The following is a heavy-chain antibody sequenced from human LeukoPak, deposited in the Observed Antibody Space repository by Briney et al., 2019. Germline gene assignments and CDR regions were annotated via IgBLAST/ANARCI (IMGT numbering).Heavy chain of an antibody. V-gene: IGHV3-30*04. CDR2: ISYDGNNK. CDR1: GFTFRSYA. CDR3: ARERSYDSSGYYSPYYFDY. J-gene: IGHJ4*02. D-gene: IGHD3-22*01. Sequence: GGSLRLSCAASGFTFRSYAMSWVRQAPGKGLEWVAVISYDGNNKYYADSVKGRFTISRDNSKNTLYLHMNSLRAEDTAVYYCARERSYDSSGYYSPYYFDYWGQGTLVTVSS.